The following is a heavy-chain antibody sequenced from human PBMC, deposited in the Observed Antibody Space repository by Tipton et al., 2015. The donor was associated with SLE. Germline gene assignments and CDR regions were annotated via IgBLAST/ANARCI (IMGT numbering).Heavy chain of an antibody. J-gene: IGHJ4*02. Sequence: TLSLTCTVSGGSISSGSYYWSWIRQPAGKGLEWIGYIYTSGSTNYNPSLKSRVTISVDTSKNQFSLKLSSVTAADTAVYYCARGRRGLWFGDPSGAYFDYWGQGTLVTVSS. D-gene: IGHD3-10*01. V-gene: IGHV4-61*09. CDR3: ARGRRGLWFGDPSGAYFDY. CDR2: IYTSGST. CDR1: GGSISSGSYY.